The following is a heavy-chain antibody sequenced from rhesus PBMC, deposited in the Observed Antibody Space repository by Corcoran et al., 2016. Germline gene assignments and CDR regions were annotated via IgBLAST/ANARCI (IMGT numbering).Heavy chain of an antibody. CDR1: GYTFTDYY. Sequence: QVQLVQSGAEVMKPGSSLKLSCKASGYTFTDYYMHWLRQPPRHGLEWRGRGNPNNGYTKNAQKFQGRVTMTRDTSTSTAYMELSSLRSDDTAVYFCARTYSGSTPDFDFWGQGLRVTVSS. CDR3: ARTYSGSTPDFDF. D-gene: IGHD5-24*01. V-gene: IGHV1S2*01. CDR2: GNPNNGYT. J-gene: IGHJ3*01.